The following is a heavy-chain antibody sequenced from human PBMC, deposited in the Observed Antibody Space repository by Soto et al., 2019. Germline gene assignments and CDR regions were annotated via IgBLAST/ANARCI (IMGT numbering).Heavy chain of an antibody. Sequence: PGESLKISCKGSGYSFTSYWIGWVRQMPGKGLEWMGIIYPGDSDTRYSPSFQGQVTISADKSISTAYLQWSSLKASDTAMYYCARIRLYYYDSSGYPEPYYFDYWGQGTLATVSS. J-gene: IGHJ4*02. CDR3: ARIRLYYYDSSGYPEPYYFDY. D-gene: IGHD3-22*01. V-gene: IGHV5-51*01. CDR1: GYSFTSYW. CDR2: IYPGDSDT.